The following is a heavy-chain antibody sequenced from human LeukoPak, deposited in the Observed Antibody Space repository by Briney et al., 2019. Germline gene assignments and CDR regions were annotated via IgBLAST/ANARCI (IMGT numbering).Heavy chain of an antibody. Sequence: PGGSLRLTCTGSGFIFSSYGPFWVRQAPGKGLEWVSAISSGGAYTYYADSVKGRFTISRDNALNSVSLQMNGLRAEDTAIYYCARDPEVPDYYSYMDVWGKGTTVTVSS. CDR3: ARDPEVPDYYSYMDV. J-gene: IGHJ6*03. V-gene: IGHV3-21*01. CDR1: GFIFSSYG. CDR2: ISSGGAYT.